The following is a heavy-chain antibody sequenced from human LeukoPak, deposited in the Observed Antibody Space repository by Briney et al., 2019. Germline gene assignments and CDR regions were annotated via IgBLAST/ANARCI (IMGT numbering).Heavy chain of an antibody. CDR3: ARLHRLAAAPDY. Sequence: GGSLRLSWVASGFTFNLYAMHWVRQATGKGLEWVAIIWYDRSNIKYADSVKGRFTISRDNSKNMLYLQMNSLRARLSVVYYCARLHRLAAAPDYCGEGTLVTVSS. V-gene: IGHV3-33*08. CDR2: IWYDRSNI. CDR1: GFTFNLYA. J-gene: IGHJ4*02. D-gene: IGHD6-13*01.